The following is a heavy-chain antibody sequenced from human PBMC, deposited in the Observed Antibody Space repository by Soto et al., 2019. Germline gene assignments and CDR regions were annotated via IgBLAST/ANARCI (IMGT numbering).Heavy chain of an antibody. Sequence: PGGSLRLSCAASGLTFSSHTMYWVRQAPGKGLEWISYITSSSSFSINYADSVKGRFSISRDNAQNSLHLQMNNLRAEDTAVYYCARNESSNIYGMDVWGQGTTVTVSS. D-gene: IGHD6-6*01. CDR1: GLTFSSHT. CDR2: ITSSSSFSI. J-gene: IGHJ6*02. V-gene: IGHV3-21*05. CDR3: ARNESSNIYGMDV.